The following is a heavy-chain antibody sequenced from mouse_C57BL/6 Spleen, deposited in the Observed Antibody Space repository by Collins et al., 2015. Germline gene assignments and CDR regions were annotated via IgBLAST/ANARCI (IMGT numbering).Heavy chain of an antibody. CDR3: APITTVVNYFDY. D-gene: IGHD1-1*01. J-gene: IGHJ2*01. V-gene: IGHV1-64*01. CDR1: GYTFTSYW. Sequence: QVQLQQPGAELVKPGASVKLSCKAPGYTFTSYWMHWVKQRPGQGLEWIGMIHPNSGSTNYNEKFKSKATLTVDKSSSTAYMQLSSLTSEDSAVYYCAPITTVVNYFDYWGQGTTLTVSS. CDR2: IHPNSGST.